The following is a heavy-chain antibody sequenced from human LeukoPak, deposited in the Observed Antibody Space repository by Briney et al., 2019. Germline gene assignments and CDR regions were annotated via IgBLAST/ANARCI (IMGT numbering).Heavy chain of an antibody. CDR3: ARVRVGALYFDY. D-gene: IGHD1-26*01. CDR2: IDWNGGST. CDR1: GFTFDDYG. V-gene: IGHV3-20*04. Sequence: GSLRLSCAASGFTFDDYGMSWVRQAPGKGLEWVSGIDWNGGSTGYADSVKGRFTISRDNAKNSLYLQMNSLRAEDTALYYCARVRVGALYFDYWGQGTLVTVSS. J-gene: IGHJ4*02.